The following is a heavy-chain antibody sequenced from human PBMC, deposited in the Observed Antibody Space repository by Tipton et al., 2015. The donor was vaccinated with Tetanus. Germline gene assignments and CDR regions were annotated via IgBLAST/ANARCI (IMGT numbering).Heavy chain of an antibody. D-gene: IGHD5-24*01. J-gene: IGHJ4*01. CDR3: GRGTDAYKSGNY. CDR2: MFYSGSA. V-gene: IGHV4-30-4*01. CDR1: GGSISNDNYY. Sequence: TLSLTCTVSGGSISNDNYYWSWIRQPPRKGLEWIGYMFYSGSAYYNPSLKSRVIISVDTSKNQFSLKLSSVTAADSALYFCGRGTDAYKSGNYWGQGTLVTVSS.